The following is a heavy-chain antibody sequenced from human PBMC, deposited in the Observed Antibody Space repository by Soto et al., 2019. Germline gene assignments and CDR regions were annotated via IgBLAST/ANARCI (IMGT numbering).Heavy chain of an antibody. CDR3: AKGDTMIVVVTHYFDY. CDR1: GFTFSSYA. V-gene: IGHV3-23*01. CDR2: ISGSGGIT. Sequence: EVQLLESGGGLVQPGGSLRLSCPASGFTFSSYAMSWVRQAPGKGLEWVSAISGSGGITYYADSVKGEFTISRDNSNNSMSLQMNCLAAADTAVNYCAKGDTMIVVVTHYFDYWGKGTLVTVSS. J-gene: IGHJ4*02. D-gene: IGHD3-22*01.